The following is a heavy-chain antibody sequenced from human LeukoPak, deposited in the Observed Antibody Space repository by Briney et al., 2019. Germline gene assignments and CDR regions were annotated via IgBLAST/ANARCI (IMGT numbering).Heavy chain of an antibody. CDR1: GFTFSNYG. V-gene: IGHV3-30*02. Sequence: GGSLRLSCAASGFTFSNYGMNWVRQAPGKGLEWVAFIRYDEDNKYYADSVKGRFTISRDNSNNTLYLQMNSLRAEDTAVYYCAKVFRPVVIAATPFDSWGQGNLVTVSS. J-gene: IGHJ4*02. D-gene: IGHD2-15*01. CDR2: IRYDEDNK. CDR3: AKVFRPVVIAATPFDS.